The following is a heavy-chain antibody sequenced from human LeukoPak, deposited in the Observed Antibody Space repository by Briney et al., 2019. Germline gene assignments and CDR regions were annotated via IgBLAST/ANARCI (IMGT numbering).Heavy chain of an antibody. V-gene: IGHV3-23*01. CDR2: ISGSGGNT. D-gene: IGHD6-13*01. Sequence: PRGSLRLSCAASGFTFSSCAMSWVRQAPGKGLEWVSAISGSGGNTYYADSVKGRFTISRDNSKNTLYLQMNSLRAEDTAVYYCAKVPLSAAGGWFDPWGQGTLVTVSS. CDR3: AKVPLSAAGGWFDP. CDR1: GFTFSSCA. J-gene: IGHJ5*02.